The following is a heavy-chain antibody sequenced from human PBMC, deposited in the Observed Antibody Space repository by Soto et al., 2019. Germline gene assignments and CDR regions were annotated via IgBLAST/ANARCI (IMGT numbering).Heavy chain of an antibody. J-gene: IGHJ4*02. V-gene: IGHV3-23*01. Sequence: EVQLLESGGGLVQPGGSLRLSCAASGFTFSNSAMSWLRQAPGKGLEWVSSTSGSGGSTYYADSVKGRFTISRDNSKNTLYLQMTSLRVEDTAVYYCANANSFYCGTTSCYAYYFDYWGQGTLVTVSS. CDR1: GFTFSNSA. CDR3: ANANSFYCGTTSCYAYYFDY. CDR2: TSGSGGST. D-gene: IGHD2-2*01.